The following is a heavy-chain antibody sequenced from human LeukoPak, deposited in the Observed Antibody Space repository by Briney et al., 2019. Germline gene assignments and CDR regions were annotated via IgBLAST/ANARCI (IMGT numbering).Heavy chain of an antibody. CDR2: ISYDGSNK. J-gene: IGHJ6*02. Sequence: PGRSLRLSCAASGFTFSSYAMHWVRQAPGKGLEWVAVISYDGSNKYYADSVKGRFTISRDNSKNTLYLQMNSLRAEDTAVYYCARDREVLYYDMDVWGQGTTVTVSS. V-gene: IGHV3-30*04. CDR3: ARDREVLYYDMDV. CDR1: GFTFSSYA. D-gene: IGHD3-10*01.